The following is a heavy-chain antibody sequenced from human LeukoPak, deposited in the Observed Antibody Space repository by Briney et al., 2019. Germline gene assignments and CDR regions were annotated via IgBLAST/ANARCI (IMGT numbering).Heavy chain of an antibody. D-gene: IGHD6-19*01. V-gene: IGHV3-23*01. J-gene: IGHJ4*02. CDR2: ISGSGGST. CDR3: AKGGSSGWKLDY. CDR1: GFTFSSYA. Sequence: GGSLRLSCAASGFTFSSYAMSWVRQAPGKGLERVSAISGSGGSTYYADSVKGRFTISRDNSKNTLYLQMNSLRAEDTAVYYCAKGGSSGWKLDYWGQGTLVTVSS.